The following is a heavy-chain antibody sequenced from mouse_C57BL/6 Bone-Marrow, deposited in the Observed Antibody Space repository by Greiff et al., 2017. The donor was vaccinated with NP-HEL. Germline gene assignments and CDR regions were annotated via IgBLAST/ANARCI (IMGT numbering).Heavy chain of an antibody. J-gene: IGHJ2*01. D-gene: IGHD1-2*01. CDR3: ARDLFYGSYYFDY. Sequence: EVKVVESGGGLVKPGGSLKLSCAASGFTFSSYAMSWVRQTPEKRLEWVATISDGCSYTYYPDNVKGRFTISRDNAKNNLYLQMSHLKSEDTAMYYCARDLFYGSYYFDYWGQGTTLTVSS. V-gene: IGHV5-4*01. CDR2: ISDGCSYT. CDR1: GFTFSSYA.